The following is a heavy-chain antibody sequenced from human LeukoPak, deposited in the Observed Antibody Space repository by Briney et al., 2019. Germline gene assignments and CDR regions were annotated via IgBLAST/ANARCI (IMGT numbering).Heavy chain of an antibody. V-gene: IGHV3-7*01. J-gene: IGHJ4*02. D-gene: IGHD3-9*01. CDR3: ARQGWVYDILTGYYNGAFDY. CDR1: GFTFSSYW. Sequence: PGGSLRLSCAASGFTFSSYWMSWVRQAPGKGLEWVANIKQDGSEKYYVDSVKGRFTISRDNAKNSLYLQVNSLRAEDTAVYYCARQGWVYDILTGYYNGAFDYWGQGTLVTVSS. CDR2: IKQDGSEK.